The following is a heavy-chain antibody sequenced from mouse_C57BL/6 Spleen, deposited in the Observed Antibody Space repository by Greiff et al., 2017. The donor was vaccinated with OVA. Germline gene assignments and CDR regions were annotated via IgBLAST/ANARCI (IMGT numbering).Heavy chain of an antibody. Sequence: QVQLQQSGAELVRPGTSVKLSCKASGYSFTSYWMHWVKHRPGQGLDWIGVIDPSDSYTNYNQKFPGKATLTVDTAASTAYMQLSSLTSEDSAVYYCAREGNNWPYAMDYWGQGTSVTVSS. D-gene: IGHD4-1*01. CDR3: AREGNNWPYAMDY. CDR2: IDPSDSYT. J-gene: IGHJ4*01. V-gene: IGHV1-59*01. CDR1: GYSFTSYW.